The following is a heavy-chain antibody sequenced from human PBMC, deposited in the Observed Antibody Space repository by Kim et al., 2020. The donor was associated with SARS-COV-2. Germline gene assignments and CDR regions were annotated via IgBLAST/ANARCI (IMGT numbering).Heavy chain of an antibody. Sequence: SETLSLTCAVYGGSFSGYYWSWIRQPPGKGLEWIGEINHSGSTNYNPSLKSRVTISVDTSKNQFSLKLSSVTAADTAVYYCARKYSSGWDRPQVRVYRMDVWGQGTTVTVSS. CDR2: INHSGST. CDR3: ARKYSSGWDRPQVRVYRMDV. V-gene: IGHV4-34*01. CDR1: GGSFSGYY. D-gene: IGHD6-19*01. J-gene: IGHJ6*02.